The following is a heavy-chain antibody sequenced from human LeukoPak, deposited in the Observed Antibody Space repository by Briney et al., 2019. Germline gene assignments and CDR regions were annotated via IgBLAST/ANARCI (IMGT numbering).Heavy chain of an antibody. CDR2: ISGDGGST. D-gene: IGHD1-7*01. Sequence: GGSLRLSCAASGFTFDDYAMHWVRQAPGKGLEWVSLISGDGGSTYYADSVKGRFTISRDNSKNSLYLQMNNLRTEDTALYYCAKGFGITGTTYGGGLDYWGQGTLVTVSS. V-gene: IGHV3-43*02. J-gene: IGHJ4*02. CDR3: AKGFGITGTTYGGGLDY. CDR1: GFTFDDYA.